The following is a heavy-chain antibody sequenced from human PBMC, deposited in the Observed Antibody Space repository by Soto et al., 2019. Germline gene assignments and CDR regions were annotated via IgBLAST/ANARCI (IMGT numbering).Heavy chain of an antibody. V-gene: IGHV4-39*01. CDR2: IYYSGST. Sequence: QLQLQESGPGLVKPSETLSLTCTVSGGSISSSSYYWGWIRQPPGKGLEWIGSIYYSGSTYYNPSLKSRVTISVDTSKNQFSLKLSSVTAADTAVYYCARCSGCSCYPPSGWFDPWGQGTLVTVSS. CDR1: GGSISSSSYY. CDR3: ARCSGCSCYPPSGWFDP. D-gene: IGHD2-15*01. J-gene: IGHJ5*02.